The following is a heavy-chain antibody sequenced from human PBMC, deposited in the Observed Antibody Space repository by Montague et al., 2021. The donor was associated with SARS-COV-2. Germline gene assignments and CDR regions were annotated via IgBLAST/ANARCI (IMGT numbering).Heavy chain of an antibody. J-gene: IGHJ4*02. CDR1: GASINGHH. CDR2: TKSSGST. Sequence: SETLSLTCTVSGASINGHHWSWIRQPPGKGLEWIGYTKSSGSTNYKPSLKSRVTISVDTSKKQVSLKMISVTAADTVVYYCARDLGDRDGGFDYWGQGTLVTVSS. CDR3: ARDLGDRDGGFDY. V-gene: IGHV4-59*11. D-gene: IGHD3-16*01.